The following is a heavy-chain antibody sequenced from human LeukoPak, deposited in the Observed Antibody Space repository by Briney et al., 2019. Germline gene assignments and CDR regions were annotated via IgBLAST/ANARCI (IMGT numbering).Heavy chain of an antibody. J-gene: IGHJ3*02. Sequence: ASVKVSCKASGYTFTSYYMHWVRQAPGQGLEWMGWIKFEDGGTSYGRKFRGRVTMTRDTSVSTVYMDLTRLTSDDTAVYYCVRNGLNNYGRSSGSFDIWDQGKMVTVSS. CDR3: VRNGLNNYGRSSGSFDI. CDR1: GYTFTSYY. D-gene: IGHD3-16*01. V-gene: IGHV1-2*02. CDR2: IKFEDGGT.